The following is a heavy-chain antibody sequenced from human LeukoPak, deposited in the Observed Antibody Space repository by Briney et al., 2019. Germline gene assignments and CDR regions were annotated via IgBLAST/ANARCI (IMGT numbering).Heavy chain of an antibody. J-gene: IGHJ4*02. Sequence: ASVKVSCKASGYTFTSYCTHWVRQAPGQGLEWMGIISPSGGSATYAQKFQARVTLTKDTSTSTVYMELSSLRSEDTAVYYCARGSSGYYAPFDYWGQGTLVTVSS. V-gene: IGHV1-46*01. CDR3: ARGSSGYYAPFDY. CDR1: GYTFTSYC. CDR2: ISPSGGSA. D-gene: IGHD3-22*01.